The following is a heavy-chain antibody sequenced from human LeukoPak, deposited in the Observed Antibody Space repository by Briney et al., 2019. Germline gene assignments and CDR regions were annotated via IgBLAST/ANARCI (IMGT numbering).Heavy chain of an antibody. J-gene: IGHJ4*02. CDR2: IRYDGSNK. Sequence: PGGSLRLSCAASGFTFSSYGMHWVRQAPGKGLEWVAFIRYDGSNKYYADSVKGRFTISRDNSKNTLYLQMNSLRAEDTAVYYCAREEVAPPEGSFDYWGQGTLVTVSS. V-gene: IGHV3-30*02. CDR3: AREEVAPPEGSFDY. CDR1: GFTFSSYG. D-gene: IGHD1-14*01.